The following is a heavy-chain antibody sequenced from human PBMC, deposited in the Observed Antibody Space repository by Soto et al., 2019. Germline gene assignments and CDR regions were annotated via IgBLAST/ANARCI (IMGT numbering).Heavy chain of an antibody. J-gene: IGHJ6*02. Sequence: GESLKISCKGSGYSFTSYWIGWVRQMPGKGLEWMGIIYPGDSDTRYSPSFQGQVTISADKSISTAYLQWSSLKASDTAMYYCARRGSSWYHYYYYGMDVWGQGTTVTVSS. CDR2: IYPGDSDT. D-gene: IGHD6-13*01. V-gene: IGHV5-51*01. CDR1: GYSFTSYW. CDR3: ARRGSSWYHYYYYGMDV.